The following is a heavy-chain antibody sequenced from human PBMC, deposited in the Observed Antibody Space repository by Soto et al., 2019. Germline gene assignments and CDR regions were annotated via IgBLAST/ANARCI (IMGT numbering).Heavy chain of an antibody. Sequence: ASVKVSCKASGYSFTTYGVTWVRQAPGQGLEWMGWITPSNGNTKYAQKVQGRVTMTTDTSTSAAYMELRSLRSDDTAVYYCARAAAPPGAFGYWGQGTLVTVSS. CDR3: ARAAAPPGAFGY. CDR2: ITPSNGNT. V-gene: IGHV1-18*01. J-gene: IGHJ4*02. CDR1: GYSFTTYG. D-gene: IGHD6-13*01.